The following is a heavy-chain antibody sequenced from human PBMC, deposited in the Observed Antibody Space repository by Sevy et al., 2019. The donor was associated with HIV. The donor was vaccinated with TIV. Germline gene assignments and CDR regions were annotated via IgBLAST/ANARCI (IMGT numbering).Heavy chain of an antibody. CDR3: ARAYCSSGSCYSLAY. Sequence: ASVKVSCKASGYTFTSYRINWVRQAPGQGLEWMGWISAHNGDTKYTQKLQGRDTMITDTSTTTAYMELRSLTSDDTAVYYCARAYCSSGSCYSLAYWGQGTLVTVSS. CDR2: ISAHNGDT. CDR1: GYTFTSYR. V-gene: IGHV1-18*01. D-gene: IGHD2-15*01. J-gene: IGHJ4*02.